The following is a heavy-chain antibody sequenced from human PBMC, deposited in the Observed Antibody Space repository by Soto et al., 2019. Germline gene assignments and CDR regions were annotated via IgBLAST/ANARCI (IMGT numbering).Heavy chain of an antibody. D-gene: IGHD3-9*01. CDR1: CGSISGGDYY. Sequence: LSLTCTLSCGSISGGDYYWSWIRQPPGKGLEWIVYIYYSGSTYYNPSLKSRVTISVDTSKNQFSLKLSSVTAADTAVYYCARLKWDYDISTGSYTLPNWFDPWGQGTLVTVS. J-gene: IGHJ5*02. CDR3: ARLKWDYDISTGSYTLPNWFDP. V-gene: IGHV4-30-4*01. CDR2: IYYSGST.